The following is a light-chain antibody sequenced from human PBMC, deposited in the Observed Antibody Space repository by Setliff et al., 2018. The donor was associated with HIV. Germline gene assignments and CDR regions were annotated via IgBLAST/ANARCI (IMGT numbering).Light chain of an antibody. CDR3: QQYYSTPYT. CDR1: QSVLYNSNNKNY. Sequence: DIVMTQSPDSLAVSLGERATINCKSSQSVLYNSNNKNYLAWYQQKPGQPPNLLIYWASTRESGVPDRFSGSGSGTDFTLTISSLQAEDVAVYYCQQYYSTPYTFGQGTKVDIK. V-gene: IGKV4-1*01. J-gene: IGKJ2*01. CDR2: WAS.